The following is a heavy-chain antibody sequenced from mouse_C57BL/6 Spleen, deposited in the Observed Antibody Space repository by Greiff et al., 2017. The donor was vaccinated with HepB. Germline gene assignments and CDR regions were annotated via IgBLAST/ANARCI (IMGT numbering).Heavy chain of an antibody. V-gene: IGHV5-4*01. J-gene: IGHJ3*01. Sequence: EVKLVESGGGLVKPGGSLKLSCAASGFTFSSYAMSWVRQTPEKRLEWVATISDGGSYTYYPDNVKGRFTISRDNAKNNLYLQMSHLKSEETAMYYSAREETAQATWFAYWGQGTLVTVSA. CDR2: ISDGGSYT. D-gene: IGHD3-2*02. CDR3: AREETAQATWFAY. CDR1: GFTFSSYA.